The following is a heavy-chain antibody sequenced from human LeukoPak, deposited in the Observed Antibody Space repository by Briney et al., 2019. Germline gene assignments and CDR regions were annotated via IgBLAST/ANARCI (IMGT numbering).Heavy chain of an antibody. Sequence: PGGSLRLSCAASGFTFGSYGMHWVRQAPGKGLEWVAVISYDVSNKFYADSVKGRFTISRDNSKNTLYLQMNSLRAEDMAVYYCAKDTKVYYGSGSNAPDYWGQGTLVTVSS. D-gene: IGHD3-10*01. CDR3: AKDTKVYYGSGSNAPDY. CDR2: ISYDVSNK. J-gene: IGHJ4*02. CDR1: GFTFGSYG. V-gene: IGHV3-30*18.